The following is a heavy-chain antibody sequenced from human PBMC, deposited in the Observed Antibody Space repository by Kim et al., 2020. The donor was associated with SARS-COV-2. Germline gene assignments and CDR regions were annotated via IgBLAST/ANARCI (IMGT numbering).Heavy chain of an antibody. Sequence: GGSLRLSCATSGFTFDDYAMHWVRQAPGKGLEWVSGISWNSGSIGYADSVKGRFTISRDNAKHSLYLQMNSLRAEDTALYYCAKDIYSGYDLRSYGMDV. V-gene: IGHV3-9*01. J-gene: IGHJ6*01. CDR2: ISWNSGSI. CDR1: GFTFDDYA. CDR3: AKDIYSGYDLRSYGMDV. D-gene: IGHD5-12*01.